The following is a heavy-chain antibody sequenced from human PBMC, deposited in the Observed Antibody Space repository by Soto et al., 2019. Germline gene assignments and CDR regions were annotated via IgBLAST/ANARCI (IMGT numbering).Heavy chain of an antibody. CDR2: MSSDGSKI. CDR1: GFDFTYYA. Sequence: QVQLVESGGGAVQPGESLRLSCVASGFDFTYYAMHWVRQAPGKGLESVAVMSSDGSKIHHTDSVKGRFTISRDNSKNTLYLQMNSLRKEDTAVYFCAKDEGVGGTLVLFYYWGQGTLVSVSS. J-gene: IGHJ4*02. D-gene: IGHD1-26*01. V-gene: IGHV3-30*18. CDR3: AKDEGVGGTLVLFYY.